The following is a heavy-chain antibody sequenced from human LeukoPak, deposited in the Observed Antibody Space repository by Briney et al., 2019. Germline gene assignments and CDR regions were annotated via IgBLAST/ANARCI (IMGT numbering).Heavy chain of an antibody. CDR1: GGSISSGDYY. J-gene: IGHJ4*02. V-gene: IGHV3-23*01. Sequence: LSLTCTVSGGSISSGDYYWSWVRQAPGVGLEWVSAIDGGGGRTWHADSVRGRFTISRDNSKNTLYLQMNSLRAEDTAVYYCARDLCSGGSCYSDYWGQGTLVTVSS. D-gene: IGHD2-15*01. CDR2: IDGGGGRT. CDR3: ARDLCSGGSCYSDY.